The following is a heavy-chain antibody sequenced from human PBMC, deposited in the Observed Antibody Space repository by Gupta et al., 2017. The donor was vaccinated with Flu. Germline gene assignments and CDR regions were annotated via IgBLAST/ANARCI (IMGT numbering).Heavy chain of an antibody. CDR1: GGTFSSYA. Sequence: QVQLVQSGAEVKKPGSSVKVSCKASGGTFSSYAISWVRQPPGQGLEWMGGIIPIFGTANYAQKFQGRVTITADESTSTAYMELSSLRSEDTAVYYCARASYYYDSSGYYYFDYWGQGTLVTVSS. V-gene: IGHV1-69*01. CDR2: IIPIFGTA. CDR3: ARASYYYDSSGYYYFDY. D-gene: IGHD3-22*01. J-gene: IGHJ4*02.